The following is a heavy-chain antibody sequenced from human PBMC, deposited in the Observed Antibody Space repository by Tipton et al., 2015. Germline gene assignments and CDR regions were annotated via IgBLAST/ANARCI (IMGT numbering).Heavy chain of an antibody. CDR2: IYSGGSP. Sequence: SLRLSCTASGFNVSTHYMSWVRQAPGKGLEWVSIIYSGGSPFYADSVNGRFTISRDNSKNTLYLQMNSLRVEDTAVYYCARDRLDCGGGSCNHYWYLDLWGRGTLVTVSS. D-gene: IGHD2-21*01. CDR1: GFNVSTHY. CDR3: ARDRLDCGGGSCNHYWYLDL. J-gene: IGHJ2*01. V-gene: IGHV3-53*01.